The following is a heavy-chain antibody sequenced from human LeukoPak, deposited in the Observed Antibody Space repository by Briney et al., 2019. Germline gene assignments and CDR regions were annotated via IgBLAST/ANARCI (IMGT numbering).Heavy chain of an antibody. CDR2: ISGDGSNK. V-gene: IGHV3-30*18. Sequence: PGRSLRLSCAASGFTFSSYGMNWVRQAPGKGLEWVAVISGDGSNKYYADSVKGRFTISRDNSKNTLHMQMNSLRAEDTAVYYCAKVLLITMIDGAFDVWGQGTMVTVSS. D-gene: IGHD3-22*01. CDR3: AKVLLITMIDGAFDV. CDR1: GFTFSSYG. J-gene: IGHJ3*01.